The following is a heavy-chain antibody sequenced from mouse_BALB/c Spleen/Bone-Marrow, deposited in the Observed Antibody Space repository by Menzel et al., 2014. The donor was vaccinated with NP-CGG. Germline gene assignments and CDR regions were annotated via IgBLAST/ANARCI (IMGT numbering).Heavy chain of an antibody. CDR1: GFTFSDYY. J-gene: IGHJ3*01. CDR3: ARDGNYAY. Sequence: EAQLVESGGGLVKPGGSLKLSCAASGFTFSDYYMYWVRKTPEKRLEWVATISDGGSYTYYPDSVKGRFTISRDNAKNNLYLQMSSLKSEDTAMYYCARDGNYAYWGQGTLVTVSA. V-gene: IGHV5-4*02. D-gene: IGHD2-1*01. CDR2: ISDGGSYT.